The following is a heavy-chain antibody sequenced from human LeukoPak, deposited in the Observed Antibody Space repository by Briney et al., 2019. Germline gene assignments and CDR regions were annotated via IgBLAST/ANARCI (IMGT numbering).Heavy chain of an antibody. V-gene: IGHV4-39*07. CDR3: ARDQRSGYSGYDYYYYYYMDV. CDR2: IYYSGST. J-gene: IGHJ6*03. D-gene: IGHD5-12*01. Sequence: SETLSLTCIVSGGSISSSSYYWGWIRQPPGKGLEWIGSIYYSGSTYYNPSLKSRVTISADTSKNQFSLKLSSVTAADTAVYYCARDQRSGYSGYDYYYYYYMDVWGKGTTVTVSS. CDR1: GGSISSSSYY.